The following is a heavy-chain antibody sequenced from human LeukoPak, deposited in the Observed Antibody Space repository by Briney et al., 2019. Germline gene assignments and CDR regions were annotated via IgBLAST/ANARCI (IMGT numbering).Heavy chain of an antibody. J-gene: IGHJ4*02. CDR2: ISYDGSNK. CDR1: GFTFSSYA. D-gene: IGHD3-3*01. V-gene: IGHV3-30*04. Sequence: GGSLRLSCAASGFTFSSYAMHWVRQAPGKGLEWVAVISYDGSNKYYADSVKGRFTISRDNSKNTLYLQMNSLRAEDTAVYYCAKLVWSWGQGTLVTVSS. CDR3: AKLVWS.